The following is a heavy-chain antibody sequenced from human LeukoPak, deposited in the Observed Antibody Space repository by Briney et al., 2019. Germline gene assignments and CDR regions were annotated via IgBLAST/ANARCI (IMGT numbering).Heavy chain of an antibody. D-gene: IGHD4-17*01. CDR1: GFTFSSYG. J-gene: IGHJ3*02. CDR3: AKDYLHDYGDYVLDACDI. V-gene: IGHV3-30*18. Sequence: PGRSLRLSCAASGFTFSSYGMHWVRQAPGKGLEWVAVISYDGSNKYYADSVKGRFTISRDNSKNTLYLQMNSLRAEDTAVYYCAKDYLHDYGDYVLDACDIWGQGTMVTVSS. CDR2: ISYDGSNK.